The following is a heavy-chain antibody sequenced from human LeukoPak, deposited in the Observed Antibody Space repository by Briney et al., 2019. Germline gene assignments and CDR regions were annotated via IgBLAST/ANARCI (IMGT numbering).Heavy chain of an antibody. CDR1: GDSISSNNRY. D-gene: IGHD6-13*01. V-gene: IGHV4-39*07. CDR2: FYFGGSN. J-gene: IGHJ4*02. CDR3: ASSQSATWYDG. Sequence: SETLSLTCTVSGDSISSNNRYCGWIRQPPGRGLEWNGSFYFGGSNYDSPSRRSRSIISLDLSKNQCSLALNSVSAADAAMYSCASSQSATWYDGWGQGALVTVSP.